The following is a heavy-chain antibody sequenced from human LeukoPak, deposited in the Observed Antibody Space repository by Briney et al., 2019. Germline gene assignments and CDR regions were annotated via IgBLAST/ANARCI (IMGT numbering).Heavy chain of an antibody. Sequence: GGSLRLSCAASGFTFSSYWMSWVRQAPGKGLEWVANIKQDGSEKYYVDSVKGRFTISRDNAKNSLYLQMNSLRAEDTAVYYCARDAFWYSSSSGGYWGQGTLVTVSS. CDR3: ARDAFWYSSSSGGY. CDR1: GFTFSSYW. D-gene: IGHD6-6*01. CDR2: IKQDGSEK. J-gene: IGHJ4*02. V-gene: IGHV3-7*01.